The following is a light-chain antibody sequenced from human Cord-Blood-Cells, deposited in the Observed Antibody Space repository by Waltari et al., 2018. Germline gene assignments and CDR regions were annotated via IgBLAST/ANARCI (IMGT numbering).Light chain of an antibody. CDR3: QQYDNLPFT. J-gene: IGKJ3*01. CDR1: QDISNY. Sequence: DIQMTQSPSSLSASVGARVTITCQASQDISNYLNWYQQKPGKAPKLLIYDASNLETGVPSRFSGSGSGTDFTFTISRLQPEDIATYYCQQYDNLPFTFGPGTKVDIK. V-gene: IGKV1-33*01. CDR2: DAS.